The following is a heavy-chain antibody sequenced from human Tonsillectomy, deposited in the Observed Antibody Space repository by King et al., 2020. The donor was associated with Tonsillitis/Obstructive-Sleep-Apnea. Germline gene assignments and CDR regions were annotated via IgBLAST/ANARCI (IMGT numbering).Heavy chain of an antibody. CDR3: AGQNLWGYYFDY. J-gene: IGHJ4*02. Sequence: VQLQQWGAGLLKPSETLSLTCAVYGGSFSCYNWTWIRQPPGKGLEWIGEINHSGSTPYDPSLKSRVTISLDTPKNQFSLKLSSVTAADTAVYYCAGQNLWGYYFDYWGQGTPVTVSS. V-gene: IGHV4-34*01. CDR1: GGSFSCYN. CDR2: INHSGST. D-gene: IGHD7-27*01.